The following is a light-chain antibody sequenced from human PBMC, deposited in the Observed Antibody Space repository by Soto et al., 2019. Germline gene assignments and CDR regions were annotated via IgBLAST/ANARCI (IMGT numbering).Light chain of an antibody. CDR3: QQYNNWPYT. CDR2: GAS. V-gene: IGKV3-15*01. J-gene: IGKJ2*01. Sequence: EIVMTQSPATLSVSPGDRATLSCRASQTVRNNLAWYQQKPGQAPRLLIYGASTRATGIPARFSGSGSGTEFTLTIDSLQSEDFALYYCQQYNNWPYTFGPGTKLDIK. CDR1: QTVRNN.